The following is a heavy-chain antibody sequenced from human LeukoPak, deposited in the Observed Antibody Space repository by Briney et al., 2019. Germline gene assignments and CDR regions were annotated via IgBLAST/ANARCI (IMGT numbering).Heavy chain of an antibody. J-gene: IGHJ4*02. CDR2: IYYSGST. V-gene: IGHV4-39*01. CDR3: ARLRDGRWLLEY. Sequence: NPSETLSLTCTVSGGSISGSSYYWGWIRQPPGKGLEWIGSIYYSGSTYYNPSLKSRVTISVDTSKNQFSLKLSSVTAADTAVYYCARLRDGRWLLEYWGQGTLVTVSS. D-gene: IGHD5-24*01. CDR1: GGSISGSSYY.